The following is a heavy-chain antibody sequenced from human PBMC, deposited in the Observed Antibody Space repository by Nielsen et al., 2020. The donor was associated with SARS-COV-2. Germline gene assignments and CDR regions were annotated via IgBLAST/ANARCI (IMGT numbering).Heavy chain of an antibody. V-gene: IGHV4-34*01. CDR3: ARARRNSSSSDY. Sequence: SEILSLTCAVYGGSFSGYYWSWIRQPPGKGLEWIGEINHSGSTNYNPSLKSRVTISVDTSKNQFSLKLSSVTAADTAVYYCARARRNSSSSDYWGQGTLVTVSS. D-gene: IGHD6-6*01. CDR1: GGSFSGYY. J-gene: IGHJ4*02. CDR2: INHSGST.